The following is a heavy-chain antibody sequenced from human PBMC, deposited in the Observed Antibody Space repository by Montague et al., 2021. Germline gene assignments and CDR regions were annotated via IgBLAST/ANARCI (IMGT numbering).Heavy chain of an antibody. J-gene: IGHJ6*03. CDR3: ARAAQRYYYYYMDV. Sequence: SVKVFCKASGYTFTSYDINWVRQATGQGLEWMGWMNPNSGNTGYAQKFQGTVTMTRKTSISTAYMELSSLRSEDTAVYYCARAAQRYYYYYMDVWGIGTTVTVSS. D-gene: IGHD1-1*01. CDR1: GYTFTSYD. CDR2: MNPNSGNT. V-gene: IGHV1-8*01.